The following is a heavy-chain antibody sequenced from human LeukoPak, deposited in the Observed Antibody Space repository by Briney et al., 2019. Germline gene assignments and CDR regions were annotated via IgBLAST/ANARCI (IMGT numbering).Heavy chain of an antibody. D-gene: IGHD4-17*01. J-gene: IGHJ5*02. CDR1: GGSIGSGGYS. CDR2: IYHSGST. CDR3: ARAGDYDWFDP. V-gene: IGHV4-30-2*01. Sequence: SQTLSLTCAVSGGSIGSGGYSWSWIRQPPGKGLEWIGYIYHSGSTYYNPSLKSRVTISVDRSKNQFSLKLSSVTAADTAVYYCARAGDYDWFDPWGQGTLVTVSS.